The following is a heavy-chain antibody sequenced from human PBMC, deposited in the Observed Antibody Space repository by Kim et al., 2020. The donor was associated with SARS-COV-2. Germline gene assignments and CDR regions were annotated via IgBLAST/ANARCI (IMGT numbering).Heavy chain of an antibody. V-gene: IGHV3-30*04. J-gene: IGHJ6*01. D-gene: IGHD6-19*01. CDR3: ARDIASYSSGWIYDYYG. CDR1: GFTFSSYG. CDR2: ISYDGSNK. Sequence: GGSLRLSCAASGFTFSSYGMHWVRQAPGKGLEWVAVISYDGSNKNYVDSVKGRFTISRDNSKNTLYLQMNSLRVEDTAVYYCARDIASYSSGWIYDYYG.